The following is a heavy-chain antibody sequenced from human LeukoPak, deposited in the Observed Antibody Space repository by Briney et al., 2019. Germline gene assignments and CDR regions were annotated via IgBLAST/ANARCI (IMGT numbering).Heavy chain of an antibody. D-gene: IGHD2-2*01. CDR1: GFTFSSYG. CDR3: AKDRVVPAAIFDY. J-gene: IGHJ4*02. CDR2: IRYDGSNK. V-gene: IGHV3-30*02. Sequence: PGGSLRLSCAASGFTFSSYGMHWVRQAPGKGLEWVAFIRYDGSNKYYADSVKGRFTISRDNSKNTLYLQMNSLRAEDTAVYYCAKDRVVPAAIFDYWGQGTLVTVSS.